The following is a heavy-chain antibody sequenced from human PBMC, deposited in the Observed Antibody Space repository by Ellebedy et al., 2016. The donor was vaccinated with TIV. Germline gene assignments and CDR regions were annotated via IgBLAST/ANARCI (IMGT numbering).Heavy chain of an antibody. V-gene: IGHV3-74*01. CDR2: LNKEGTSA. CDR1: GFTFSDYW. J-gene: IGHJ5*02. Sequence: PGGSLRLSCAASGFTFSDYWMHWVRQGPGKGLVWVSRLNKEGTSAGYAESVKGRFTISSDNAKNTLYLEMNSLRAGDTGVYYCATDFGRVAGDDLDYFDAWGQGTLVTVSS. CDR3: ATDFGRVAGDDLDYFDA. D-gene: IGHD3/OR15-3a*01.